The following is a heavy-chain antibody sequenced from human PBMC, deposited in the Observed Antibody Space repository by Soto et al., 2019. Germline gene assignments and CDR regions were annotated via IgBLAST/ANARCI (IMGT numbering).Heavy chain of an antibody. CDR3: ARTSGWISFDY. V-gene: IGHV3-11*01. J-gene: IGHJ4*02. Sequence: QVQLVESGGXLVKPGGSLRLXCAASGFTFSDYYMSWXXXAPGKGLEWVSYISSSGSTIYYADSVKGRFTISRDNAKNSLYLQMNSLRAEDTAVYYCARTSGWISFDYWGQGTLVTVSS. D-gene: IGHD5-12*01. CDR2: ISSSGSTI. CDR1: GFTFSDYY.